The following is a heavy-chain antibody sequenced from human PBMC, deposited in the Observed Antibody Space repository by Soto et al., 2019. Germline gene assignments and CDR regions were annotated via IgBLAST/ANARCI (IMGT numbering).Heavy chain of an antibody. V-gene: IGHV1-69*13. D-gene: IGHD2-2*01. J-gene: IGHJ4*02. Sequence: SVKVSCKASGGTFSSYAISWVRQAPGQGLEWMGGIIPIFGTANYAQKFQGRVTITADESTSTAYMELSSLRSEDTAVYYCAREFPESYCSSTSCYVIDYWGQGTLVTVSS. CDR1: GGTFSSYA. CDR3: AREFPESYCSSTSCYVIDY. CDR2: IIPIFGTA.